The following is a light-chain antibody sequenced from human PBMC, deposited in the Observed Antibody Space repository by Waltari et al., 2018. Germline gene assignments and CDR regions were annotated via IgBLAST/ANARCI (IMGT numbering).Light chain of an antibody. CDR1: SGHSTNV. V-gene: IGLV4-69*01. Sequence: QLVLTQSPSASASLGASVKLTCTLSSGHSTNVIAWLQKRPEKGPRYLMKVNSDGSHNKGDEIPDRFSGSSSGAERYLTISSLQSEDGADYYCQTGGHGTWVFGGGTKLTVL. J-gene: IGLJ3*02. CDR3: QTGGHGTWV. CDR2: VNSDGSH.